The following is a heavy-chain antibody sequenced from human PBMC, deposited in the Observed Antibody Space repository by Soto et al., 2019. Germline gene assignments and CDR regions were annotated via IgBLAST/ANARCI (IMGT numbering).Heavy chain of an antibody. V-gene: IGHV3-33*01. CDR2: RWYDGSNK. Sequence: QVQLVESGGGVVQPGRSLRLSCAASGFTFSSYGMHWVRQAPGKGLEWVAVRWYDGSNKYYADSVKGRFTISRDNSKNTLYLQMNSLRAEDTAVYYCARSPTRATDYYYGMDVWGQGTTVTVSS. J-gene: IGHJ6*02. D-gene: IGHD1-1*01. CDR3: ARSPTRATDYYYGMDV. CDR1: GFTFSSYG.